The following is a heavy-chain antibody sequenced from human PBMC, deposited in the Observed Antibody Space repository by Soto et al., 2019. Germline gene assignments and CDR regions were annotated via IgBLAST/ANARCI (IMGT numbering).Heavy chain of an antibody. V-gene: IGHV4-31*03. CDR2: IYSRGST. CDR1: GGSISSGGYY. Sequence: QVQLQESGPGLVKPSQTLSLTCTVSGGSISSGGYYWSWIRQHPGKGLQLMGYIYSRGSTFYNPSLMRRVTKSVDTSKNQFSRKLSYVTAADTAVYYCARGKGYDILTGYFDYWGQETLVTVCS. D-gene: IGHD3-9*01. J-gene: IGHJ4*02. CDR3: ARGKGYDILTGYFDY.